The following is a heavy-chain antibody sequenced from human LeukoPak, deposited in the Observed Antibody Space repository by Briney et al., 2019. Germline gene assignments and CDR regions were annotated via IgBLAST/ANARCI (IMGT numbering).Heavy chain of an antibody. CDR3: AKDHSIFGVVTLFDY. D-gene: IGHD3-3*01. Sequence: GGSLRLSCAASGFTFDDYAMHWVRQAPGKGLEWVSGISWNSGSIGYADSVKGRFTISRDNAKNSLYLQMNSLRAEDTALYHCAKDHSIFGVVTLFDYWGQGTLVTVSS. CDR2: ISWNSGSI. CDR1: GFTFDDYA. J-gene: IGHJ4*02. V-gene: IGHV3-9*01.